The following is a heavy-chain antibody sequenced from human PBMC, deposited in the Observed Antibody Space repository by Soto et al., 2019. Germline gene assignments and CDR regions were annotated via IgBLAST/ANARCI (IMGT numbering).Heavy chain of an antibody. CDR3: ARNVELVGAFDS. D-gene: IGHD6-13*01. Sequence: GGSLRLSCAASGITFSKYVMSWVRQAPGKGLEWVSAISGSGGSTDYADSVKGRFTISRDNSKNTLYLQMNSLGAEDTALYYSARNVELVGAFDSWGQGTMVTVSS. CDR2: ISGSGGST. V-gene: IGHV3-23*01. J-gene: IGHJ3*02. CDR1: GITFSKYV.